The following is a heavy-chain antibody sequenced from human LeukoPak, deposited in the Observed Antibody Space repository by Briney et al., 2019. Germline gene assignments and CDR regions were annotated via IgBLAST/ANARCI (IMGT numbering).Heavy chain of an antibody. CDR2: ISWNSASI. J-gene: IGHJ4*02. CDR3: AKVIHVSGWGSHSFDF. Sequence: GGSLRLSCAASGFTFDDYAMRWVRQVPGKGLEWVSGISWNSASIVYADSVKGRFTISRDNAKNSLFPQMNSLRVEDTALYYCAKVIHVSGWGSHSFDFWGQGTLVTVSS. CDR1: GFTFDDYA. D-gene: IGHD3-10*01. V-gene: IGHV3-9*01.